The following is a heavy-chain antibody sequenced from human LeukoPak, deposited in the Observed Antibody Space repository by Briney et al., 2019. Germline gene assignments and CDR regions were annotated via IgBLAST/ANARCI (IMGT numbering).Heavy chain of an antibody. CDR3: ARFRAPWGGRYYYYYGMDV. Sequence: SETLSLTCTVSGGSISSYYWSWIRQPPGKGLEWIGYIYYSGSTNYNPSLKSRVTISVDTSKNQFSLKLSSVTAADTAVYYCARFRAPWGGRYYYYYGMDVWGQGTTVTVSS. V-gene: IGHV4-59*01. J-gene: IGHJ6*02. CDR1: GGSISSYY. D-gene: IGHD7-27*01. CDR2: IYYSGST.